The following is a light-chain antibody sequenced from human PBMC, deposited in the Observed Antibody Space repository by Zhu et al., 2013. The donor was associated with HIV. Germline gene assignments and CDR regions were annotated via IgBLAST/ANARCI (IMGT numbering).Light chain of an antibody. Sequence: DIVMTQSPDSLAVSLGERATINCKSSQSVLYSSNNKNYLAWYQQNPGQPPKLLIYWASTRESGVPDRFSGSGSGTDFTLTISSLQAEDVAVYYCQQYYSTPYTFGQGTKVDIK. CDR3: QQYYSTPYT. CDR2: WAS. CDR1: QSVLYSSNNKNY. V-gene: IGKV4-1*01. J-gene: IGKJ2*01.